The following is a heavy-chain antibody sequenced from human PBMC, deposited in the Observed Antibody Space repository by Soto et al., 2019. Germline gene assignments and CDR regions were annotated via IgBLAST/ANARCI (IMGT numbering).Heavy chain of an antibody. CDR3: TRDRYYYDRSGRRSGEYFHH. Sequence: QVQLVQSGAEVKKPGSSVKVSCKASGGTFSSYAISWVRQAPGQGLEWMGGSIPIFGTANYAQKCQGRVTITADEATGTAYMELSSLRSEDTAVYYGTRDRYYYDRSGRRSGEYFHHWGHGTLVTVSS. V-gene: IGHV1-69*01. D-gene: IGHD3-22*01. CDR2: SIPIFGTA. CDR1: GGTFSSYA. J-gene: IGHJ1*01.